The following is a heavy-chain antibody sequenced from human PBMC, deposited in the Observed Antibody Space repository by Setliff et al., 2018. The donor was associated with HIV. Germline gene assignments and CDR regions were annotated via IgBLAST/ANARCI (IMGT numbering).Heavy chain of an antibody. V-gene: IGHV4-61*02. D-gene: IGHD3-22*01. Sequence: PSETLSLTCTVSGGSISSGSYYWSWIRQRAGKGLEWIGRIYTSGSTNYNPSLKSRVTISVDTSKNQFSLKLSSVTAADTAVYYCARVGWSGYYYDYYYYYYMDVWGKGTTVTVSS. CDR2: IYTSGST. CDR1: GGSISSGSYY. J-gene: IGHJ6*03. CDR3: ARVGWSGYYYDYYYYYYMDV.